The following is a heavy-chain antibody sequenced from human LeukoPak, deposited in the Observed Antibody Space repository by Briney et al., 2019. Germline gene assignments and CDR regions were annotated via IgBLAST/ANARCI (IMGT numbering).Heavy chain of an antibody. V-gene: IGHV4-59*02. CDR2: IYYSGST. Sequence: SETLSLTCTVSGGSVSSYYWSWIRQPPGKGLEWSGYIYYSGSTNYNPSLKSRVTISVDTSKNQFSLKLSSVTAADTAVYYCATGGGTPRGGDAFDIWGQGTMVTVSS. CDR3: ATGGGTPRGGDAFDI. CDR1: GGSVSSYY. D-gene: IGHD1-1*01. J-gene: IGHJ3*02.